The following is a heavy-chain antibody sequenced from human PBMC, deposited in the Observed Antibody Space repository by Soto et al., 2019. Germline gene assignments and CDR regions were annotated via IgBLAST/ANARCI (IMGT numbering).Heavy chain of an antibody. J-gene: IGHJ4*02. CDR2: IYNSGNT. Sequence: PSETLSLTCTVSGGSISSSSYYWGWIRQPPGKGLEWIGSIYNSGNTYYNPSLKSRVTISLDTSKNQFSLKLSSVTVADTAVYYCARLVVTVAGTGDYFDYWGQRTLVTVSS. V-gene: IGHV4-39*01. CDR1: GGSISSSSYY. D-gene: IGHD6-19*01. CDR3: ARLVVTVAGTGDYFDY.